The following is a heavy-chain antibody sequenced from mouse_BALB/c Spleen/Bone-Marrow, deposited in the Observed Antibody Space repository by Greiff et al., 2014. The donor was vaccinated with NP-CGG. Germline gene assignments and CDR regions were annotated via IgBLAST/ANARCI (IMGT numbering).Heavy chain of an antibody. J-gene: IGHJ2*01. CDR3: ASYYGSSYDYFDY. CDR2: IDPENGNT. Sequence: EVQRVESGAELVRPGALVKLSCKASGFNIKDYYMHWVKQRPEQGLEWIGWIDPENGNTIYDPKFHGKASITADTSSNTAYLQLSSLTSEDTAVCYCASYYGSSYDYFDYWGQGTTLTVSS. CDR1: GFNIKDYY. V-gene: IGHV14-1*02. D-gene: IGHD1-1*01.